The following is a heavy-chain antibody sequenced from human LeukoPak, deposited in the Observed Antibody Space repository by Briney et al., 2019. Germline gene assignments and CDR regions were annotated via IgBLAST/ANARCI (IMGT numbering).Heavy chain of an antibody. J-gene: IGHJ5*02. CDR1: GYTFSGYA. Sequence: ASVKVSCKASGYTFSGYAIHWVRQAPGQRLEWMGWINAGNGNTKYSQKFQGRVTITRDTSASTAYMELSSLRSEDTAVYYCARDPKLEPHQPKLGFDPWGQGTLVTVSS. D-gene: IGHD1-1*01. CDR3: ARDPKLEPHQPKLGFDP. V-gene: IGHV1-3*01. CDR2: INAGNGNT.